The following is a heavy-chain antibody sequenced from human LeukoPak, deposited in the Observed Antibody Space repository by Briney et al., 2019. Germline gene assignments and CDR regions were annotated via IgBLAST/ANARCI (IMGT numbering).Heavy chain of an antibody. V-gene: IGHV4-30-4*01. D-gene: IGHD3-10*01. J-gene: IGHJ5*02. CDR3: ARMVPSSAWFDP. CDR2: IYYSGST. Sequence: SETLSLTCSVSGGSVSSSSYYWSWIRQPPGKGLEWIGYIYYSGSTYYNPSLKSRVTISVDTSKNQFSLKLSSVTAADTAVYYCARMVPSSAWFDPWGQETLVTVSS. CDR1: GGSVSSSSYY.